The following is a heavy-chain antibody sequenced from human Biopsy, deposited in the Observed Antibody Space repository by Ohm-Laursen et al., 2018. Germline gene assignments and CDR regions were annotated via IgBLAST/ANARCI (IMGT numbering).Heavy chain of an antibody. CDR2: IFNSANP. V-gene: IGHV4-31*01. J-gene: IGHJ5*02. D-gene: IGHD3-22*01. Sequence: TLSLTCTVSGGSISSGGSYWSWIRQRPGKGLEWIGYIFNSANPYYNPSLKNLITISGDTSKNQFSLKLNSVTAADTAVYYCARGDYFDSNGYFWFDPWGQGTLVTVSS. CDR3: ARGDYFDSNGYFWFDP. CDR1: GGSISSGGSY.